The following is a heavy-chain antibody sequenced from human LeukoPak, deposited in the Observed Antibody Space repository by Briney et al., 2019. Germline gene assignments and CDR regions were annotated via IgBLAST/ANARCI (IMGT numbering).Heavy chain of an antibody. CDR3: AKDYSAAGLIGPRGCYYYMDV. CDR1: VFTFSSCA. CDR2: ISYDGGNK. Sequence: GGSLRLSCAASVFTFSSCAMHWVRQAPGKGLEWVAVISYDGGNKYYADSVKGRFTISRDNSKNTLYLQMNSLRAEDTAVYYCAKDYSAAGLIGPRGCYYYMDVWGKGTTVTVSS. J-gene: IGHJ6*03. D-gene: IGHD6-19*01. V-gene: IGHV3-30*04.